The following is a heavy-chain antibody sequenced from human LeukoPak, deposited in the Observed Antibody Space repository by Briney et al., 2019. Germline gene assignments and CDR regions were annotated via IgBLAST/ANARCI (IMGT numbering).Heavy chain of an antibody. CDR2: ISGGGGLT. CDR1: GFTFDDYA. Sequence: GGSLRLSCAASGFTFDDYAMHWVRQAPGKGLEWVSLISGGGGLTYYADSVKGRFTISRDNSKNTLYLQMNSLTAEDTAVYYCATRSGTPDYWGQGTLVTVSS. D-gene: IGHD1/OR15-1a*01. J-gene: IGHJ4*02. V-gene: IGHV3-23*01. CDR3: ATRSGTPDY.